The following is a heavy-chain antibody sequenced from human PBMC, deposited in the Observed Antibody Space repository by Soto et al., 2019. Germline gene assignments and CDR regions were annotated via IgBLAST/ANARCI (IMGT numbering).Heavy chain of an antibody. CDR3: ARAKEYMTTVTMACGMDV. Sequence: QVQLVQSGAEVKKPGSSVKVSCKASGGTFSSYAISWVRQAPGQGLEWMGGIIPIFGTAKYAPKFQGRVKNTADDYTSTADMELSSLRSEDTAVYYRARAKEYMTTVTMACGMDVWGQGTTVTVSS. CDR1: GGTFSSYA. V-gene: IGHV1-69*12. CDR2: IIPIFGTA. J-gene: IGHJ6*02. D-gene: IGHD4-17*01.